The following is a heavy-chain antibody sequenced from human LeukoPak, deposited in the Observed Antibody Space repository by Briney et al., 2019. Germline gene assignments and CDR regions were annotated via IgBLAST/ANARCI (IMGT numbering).Heavy chain of an antibody. J-gene: IGHJ4*02. CDR2: ISGSTGST. Sequence: GGTLRLSCAASGFTFSNYAMNWVRQAPGKGLEWVSLISGSTGSTYYADSVKGRFTISRDNAKNSLYLQMNSLRAEDTAVYYCARKYCSSTSCLFDCWGQGTLVTVSS. CDR3: ARKYCSSTSCLFDC. V-gene: IGHV3-48*04. D-gene: IGHD2-2*01. CDR1: GFTFSNYA.